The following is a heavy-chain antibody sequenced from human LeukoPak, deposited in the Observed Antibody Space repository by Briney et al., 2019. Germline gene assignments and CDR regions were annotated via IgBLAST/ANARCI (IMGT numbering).Heavy chain of an antibody. CDR3: ARGVYSGYDFYYFDY. D-gene: IGHD5-12*01. V-gene: IGHV3-7*03. Sequence: PGGSLRLSCAASGFTFSSYWMSWVRQAPGKGLEWVANIKLDGSEKYYVDSVKGRFTISRDNAKNSLYLQMNSLRAEDTAVYYCARGVYSGYDFYYFDYWGQGTLVTVSS. CDR1: GFTFSSYW. CDR2: IKLDGSEK. J-gene: IGHJ4*02.